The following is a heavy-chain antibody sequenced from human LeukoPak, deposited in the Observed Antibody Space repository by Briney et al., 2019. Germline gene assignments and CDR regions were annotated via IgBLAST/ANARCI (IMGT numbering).Heavy chain of an antibody. J-gene: IGHJ5*02. CDR1: GFTFSSYA. Sequence: GGSLRLSCAAPGFTFSSYAMSWVRQAPGKGLEWVPAISGSGGSPNYANPVKGRFTISRDNSKNPLFLQMNSLRAEDTAVYYCAKDLSITRVRGVIRFPGWFDAWGQGTLVTVSS. CDR2: ISGSGGSP. V-gene: IGHV3-23*01. CDR3: AKDLSITRVRGVIRFPGWFDA. D-gene: IGHD3-10*01.